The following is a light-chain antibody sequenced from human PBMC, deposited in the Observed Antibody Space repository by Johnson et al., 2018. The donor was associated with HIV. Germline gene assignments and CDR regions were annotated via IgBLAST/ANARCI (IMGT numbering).Light chain of an antibody. V-gene: IGLV1-51*02. CDR2: EDT. CDR1: SSNIGDNY. Sequence: QSVLTQPPSVSAAPGQKVSISCSGSSSNIGDNYVSWYQQVPGTAPKLLIYEDTKRPSGIPDRFSGFKSGKFVTTAIPGLQPGDEADYYCGSGDSSLSAHYVVGTGTKVTVL. J-gene: IGLJ1*01. CDR3: GSGDSSLSAHYV.